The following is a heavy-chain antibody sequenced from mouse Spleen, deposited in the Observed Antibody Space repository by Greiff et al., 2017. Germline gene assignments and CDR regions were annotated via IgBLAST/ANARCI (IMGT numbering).Heavy chain of an antibody. Sequence: QVQLQQSGAELARPGASVKLSCKASGYTFTSYGISWVKQRTGQGLEWIGEIYPRSGNTYYNEKFKGKATLTADKSSSTAYMELRSLTSEDSAVYFCARRYGSSTDVWGAGTTVTVSS. CDR2: IYPRSGNT. J-gene: IGHJ1*01. D-gene: IGHD1-1*01. CDR3: ARRYGSSTDV. V-gene: IGHV1-81*01. CDR1: GYTFTSYG.